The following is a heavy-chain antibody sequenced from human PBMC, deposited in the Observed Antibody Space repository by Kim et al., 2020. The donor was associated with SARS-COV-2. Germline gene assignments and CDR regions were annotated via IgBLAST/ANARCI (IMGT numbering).Heavy chain of an antibody. V-gene: IGHV4-34*01. Sequence: SETLSLTCAVYGGSFSGYYWSWIRQPPGKGLEWIGEINHSGSTNYNPSLKSRVTISVDTSKNQFSLKLSSVTAADTAVYYCARVYGDNDAFDIWGQGTMVTVSS. CDR3: ARVYGDNDAFDI. CDR2: INHSGST. CDR1: GGSFSGYY. D-gene: IGHD4-17*01. J-gene: IGHJ3*02.